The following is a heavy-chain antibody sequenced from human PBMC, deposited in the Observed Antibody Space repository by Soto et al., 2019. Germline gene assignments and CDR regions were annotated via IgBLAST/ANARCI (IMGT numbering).Heavy chain of an antibody. J-gene: IGHJ5*02. CDR3: VRGGGGGLFDP. D-gene: IGHD2-15*01. CDR2: ISPGSRYP. Sequence: XGSLIISVAGSGFTFGDSYMSWIRQAPGKGLEWLSYISPGSRYPAYADSVKGRFTISRDNAKRSLYLQMMSLTAEDTAIYYCVRGGGGGLFDPWGQGTMVTVSS. CDR1: GFTFGDSY. V-gene: IGHV3-11*06.